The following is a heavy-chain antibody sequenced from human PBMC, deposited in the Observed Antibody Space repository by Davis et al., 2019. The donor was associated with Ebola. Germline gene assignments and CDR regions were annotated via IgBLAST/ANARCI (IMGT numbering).Heavy chain of an antibody. Sequence: SETLSLTCTVSGGSISSYYWSWIRQPPGKGLEWIGYMSYSGDTTYNPSLKSRVTISVDTSKNQFSLKLTSVTAADTAVYYCARGRVAGTIYYYYGMDVWGKGTTVTVSS. CDR3: ARGRVAGTIYYYYGMDV. CDR2: MSYSGDT. V-gene: IGHV4-59*01. J-gene: IGHJ6*04. CDR1: GGSISSYY. D-gene: IGHD6-19*01.